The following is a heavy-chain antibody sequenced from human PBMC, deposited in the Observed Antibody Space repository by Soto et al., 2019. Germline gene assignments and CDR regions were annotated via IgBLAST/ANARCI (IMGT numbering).Heavy chain of an antibody. V-gene: IGHV3-23*01. Sequence: PGGSLRLSCAASGFTFSSYAMSWVRQGPGKGLEWVSAISCSGGSTYYADSVKGRFTISRDNSKNTLYLQTNNLGADDTAVYYCAKDSMVVVVRPYGAFGIWGQGTLVTVSS. D-gene: IGHD3-22*01. J-gene: IGHJ4*03. CDR3: AKDSMVVVVRPYGAFGI. CDR1: GFTFSSYA. CDR2: ISCSGGST.